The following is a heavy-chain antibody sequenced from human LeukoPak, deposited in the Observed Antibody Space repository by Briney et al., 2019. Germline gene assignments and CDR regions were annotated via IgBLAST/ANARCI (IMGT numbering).Heavy chain of an antibody. CDR2: ISTDARTI. Sequence: GGSLRLSCAASGFTFSGNWMHWVRQAPGKGLVWVSHISTDARTITYADFVKGRFTISRDNAKNSLYLQMNSLRAEDTAVYYCARESNWAFDIWGQGTMVTVSS. D-gene: IGHD1-20*01. J-gene: IGHJ3*02. CDR1: GFTFSGNW. V-gene: IGHV3-74*01. CDR3: ARESNWAFDI.